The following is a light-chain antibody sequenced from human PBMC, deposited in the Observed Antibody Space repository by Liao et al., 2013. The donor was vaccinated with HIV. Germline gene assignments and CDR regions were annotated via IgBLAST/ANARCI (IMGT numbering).Light chain of an antibody. J-gene: IGLJ3*02. CDR3: QAWDSDSAEV. Sequence: SYELTQPPSVSVSPGQTASITCSGDKLGDKYVCWYQQKPGQSPVLVIYQDIRRPSGIPERFSGSNSGNTATLTISGTQAMDEADYYCQAWDSDSAEVFGGGTKLTVL. CDR1: KLGDKY. V-gene: IGLV3-1*01. CDR2: QDI.